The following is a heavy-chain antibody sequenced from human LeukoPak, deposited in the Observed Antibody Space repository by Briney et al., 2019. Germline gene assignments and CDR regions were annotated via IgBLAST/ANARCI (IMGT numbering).Heavy chain of an antibody. CDR2: IYYSGST. J-gene: IGHJ3*02. CDR1: GGSISSYY. CDR3: ARGLRELPPNAFDI. V-gene: IGHV4-59*01. D-gene: IGHD1-26*01. Sequence: SETLSLTCTVSGGSISSYYWSWIRQPPGKGLEWIGYIYYSGSTNYNPSLKSRVTISVDTSKNQFSLKLSSVTAADTAVYYCARGLRELPPNAFDIWGQGTMVTVSS.